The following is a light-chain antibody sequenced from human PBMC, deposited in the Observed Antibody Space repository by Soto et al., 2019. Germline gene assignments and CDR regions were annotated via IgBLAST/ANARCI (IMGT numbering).Light chain of an antibody. V-gene: IGLV2-23*02. CDR3: CSNVGSSSYV. Sequence: QSVLTQLASVSGSPGQSIAISCTGTSSDVGTYDYVSWYQQYPDKAPKLIIYEVTQRPSGVSNRFSGSKSGNTASLTISGLQAEDEADYYCCSNVGSSSYVFGTGTKVTVL. CDR2: EVT. CDR1: SSDVGTYDY. J-gene: IGLJ1*01.